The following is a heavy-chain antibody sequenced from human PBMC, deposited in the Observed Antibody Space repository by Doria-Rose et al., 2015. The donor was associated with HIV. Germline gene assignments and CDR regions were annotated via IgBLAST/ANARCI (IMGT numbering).Heavy chain of an antibody. J-gene: IGHJ4*02. Sequence: QVQLQQWGPGLVKPSETLSLTCSVSGGSISHYYWSWIRQPPGKGLEYIGDILYTGRTNYSPSLKSRVSISIDTSKYKFLLMLRLLAGADTAVVYWSRILSGTYDYWGQGSLVTVSS. CDR1: GGSISHYY. CDR3: SRILSGTYDY. V-gene: IGHV4-59*01. CDR2: ILYTGRT. D-gene: IGHD1-26*01.